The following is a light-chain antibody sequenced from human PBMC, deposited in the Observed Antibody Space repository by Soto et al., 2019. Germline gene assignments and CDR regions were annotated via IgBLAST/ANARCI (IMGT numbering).Light chain of an antibody. CDR1: QGVSRY. J-gene: IGKJ4*01. CDR2: AAS. Sequence: DIQLTQSPSFLSASVGDRVAITCRASQGVSRYVAWYQQKPGKPPELLIYAASTLQSGGPPRFSGSATGIEFTLTIDSLQPEDFGTYYCQQLINYPGPVAVGTKVDIK. CDR3: QQLINYPGP. V-gene: IGKV1-9*01.